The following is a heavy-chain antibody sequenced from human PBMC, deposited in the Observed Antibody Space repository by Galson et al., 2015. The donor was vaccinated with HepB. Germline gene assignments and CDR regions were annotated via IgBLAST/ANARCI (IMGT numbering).Heavy chain of an antibody. V-gene: IGHV1-18*01. CDR2: ISAYNGNT. D-gene: IGHD6-13*01. Sequence: SVKVSCKASGYTFTSYAFSWVRQAPGQGLEWMGWISAYNGNTNYAQKLQGRVTMTSDTSTSTAYMELRSLRSDDTAVYYCAREHSSSLTLSDYGMDVWGQGTTVTVSS. J-gene: IGHJ6*02. CDR3: AREHSSSLTLSDYGMDV. CDR1: GYTFTSYA.